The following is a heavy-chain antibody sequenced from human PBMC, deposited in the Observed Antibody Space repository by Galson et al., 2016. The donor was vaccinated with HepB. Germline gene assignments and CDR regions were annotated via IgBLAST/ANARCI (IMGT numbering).Heavy chain of an antibody. CDR1: GYNFSSFG. D-gene: IGHD6-13*01. V-gene: IGHV1-18*01. CDR2: ISASNGNT. Sequence: SVKVSCKASGYNFSSFGIRWVRQAPGQGLEWMGWISASNGNTNYTQKLQGRVTMTTDTSAGTADTELRSLRYDDTAVYYGARARGDSSTYYSLFWGQGTLVTVSS. CDR3: ARARGDSSTYYSLF. J-gene: IGHJ4*02.